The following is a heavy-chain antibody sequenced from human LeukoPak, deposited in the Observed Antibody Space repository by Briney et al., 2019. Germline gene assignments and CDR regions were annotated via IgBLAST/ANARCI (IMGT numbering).Heavy chain of an antibody. CDR1: GFTFSSYA. CDR2: ISNSSSYI. J-gene: IGHJ5*02. D-gene: IGHD2-21*01. V-gene: IGHV3-21*01. CDR3: ANHIVVGS. Sequence: GGSLRLSCAASGFTFSSYAMSWVRQAPGKGLEWVSSISNSSSYIYYADSVKGRFTISRDNAKNSLYLQMNSLRAEDTAVYYCANHIVVGSWGQGTLVTVSS.